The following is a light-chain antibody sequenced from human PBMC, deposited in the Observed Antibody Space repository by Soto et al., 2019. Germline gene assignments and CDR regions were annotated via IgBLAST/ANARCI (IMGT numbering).Light chain of an antibody. J-gene: IGLJ2*01. CDR3: LSYRTSSTLV. V-gene: IGLV2-14*01. CDR2: HVS. Sequence: QSALTQPASVSGSPGQSISISCTGTSSDVGDYNYVSWYQQHPGKAPKLIIYHVSDRPSGVSNRFSGSKSGNTASLTISGLQAQDGAVYYCLSYRTSSTLVFGGGTKLTVL. CDR1: SSDVGDYNY.